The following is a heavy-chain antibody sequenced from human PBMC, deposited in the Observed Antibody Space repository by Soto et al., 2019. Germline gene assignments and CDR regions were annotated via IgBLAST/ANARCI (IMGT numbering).Heavy chain of an antibody. J-gene: IGHJ6*02. D-gene: IGHD4-17*01. CDR1: GGSISSGGYS. CDR3: ARGLGDYVYHYYGMDV. CDR2: IYDSGAT. Sequence: QLQLQESGSGLVKPSQTLSLTCAVSGGSISSGGYSWSWIRQPPGKGLEWIGYIYDSGATNYNPSLKSRVTIFLDKSKNQFSLKLNSVTAADTAVYYCARGLGDYVYHYYGMDVWGQGTPVTVSS. V-gene: IGHV4-30-2*01.